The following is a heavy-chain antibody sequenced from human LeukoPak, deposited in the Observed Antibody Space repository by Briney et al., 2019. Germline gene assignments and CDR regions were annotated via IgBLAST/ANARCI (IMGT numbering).Heavy chain of an antibody. CDR2: ISSSGSTI. CDR3: AKWDTYYDSSGYYFY. D-gene: IGHD3-22*01. J-gene: IGHJ4*02. CDR1: GFTFSDYY. Sequence: AGGSLRLSCAASGFTFSDYYMSWIRQAPGKGLEWVSYISSSGSTIYYADSVKGRFTISRDNAKNSLYLQMNSLRAEDTAVYYCAKWDTYYDSSGYYFYWGQGTLVTVSS. V-gene: IGHV3-11*01.